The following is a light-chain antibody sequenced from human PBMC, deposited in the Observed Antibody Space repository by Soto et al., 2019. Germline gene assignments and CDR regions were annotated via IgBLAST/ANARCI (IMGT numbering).Light chain of an antibody. J-gene: IGLJ1*01. CDR1: SGDIGGYNY. Sequence: QSALTQPASVSGSPGQSITISCTGTSGDIGGYNYVSWYQQYSGKAPKLIIFEVTNRPSGVSDRFSGSKSGDTASLTISGLQADDEADYYCSSYTTSSTLYVFGPGTKLTVL. CDR3: SSYTTSSTLYV. V-gene: IGLV2-14*01. CDR2: EVT.